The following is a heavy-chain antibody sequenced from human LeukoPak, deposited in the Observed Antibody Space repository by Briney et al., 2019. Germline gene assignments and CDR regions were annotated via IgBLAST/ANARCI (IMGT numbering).Heavy chain of an antibody. Sequence: GGSLRLSCAASGFTFSSYSMNWVRQAPGKGLEWVSYISSSSSTIYYADSVKGRFSISRDNAKNSLYLQMNSLSAEDTAVYYCARDRATSGKCAYYFDYWGQGTLVTVSS. J-gene: IGHJ4*02. CDR2: ISSSSSTI. D-gene: IGHD1-26*01. CDR3: ARDRATSGKCAYYFDY. CDR1: GFTFSSYS. V-gene: IGHV3-48*01.